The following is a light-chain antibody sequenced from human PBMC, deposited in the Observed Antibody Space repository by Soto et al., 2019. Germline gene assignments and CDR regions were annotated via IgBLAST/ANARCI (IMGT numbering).Light chain of an antibody. CDR2: SAS. CDR1: QSVHSN. J-gene: IGKJ4*01. V-gene: IGKV3-15*01. Sequence: DIVVTQSPATLSVSPGEGATLSCRTSQSVHSNLAWYQKKPGQAPRLLIHSASSRATGVPGRFSGSGSGADYPLTISSLQSEDIGVYYCQQYTAWPLTFGGGTKVEIK. CDR3: QQYTAWPLT.